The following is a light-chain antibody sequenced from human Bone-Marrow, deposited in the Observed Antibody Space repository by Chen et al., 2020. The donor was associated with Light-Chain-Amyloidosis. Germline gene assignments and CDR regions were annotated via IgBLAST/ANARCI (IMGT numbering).Light chain of an antibody. Sequence: QSVLTQPPSTSGTPGQRVTISCSGSTSNIGTYPVNWYRQVPGTAPTLLIQSDNQRPSGVPDRFSGSKSGTSASLAISWLQSEDEADYYCAAWDDSLNGVVFGGGTKLTVL. V-gene: IGLV1-44*01. CDR3: AAWDDSLNGVV. CDR2: SDN. CDR1: TSNIGTYP. J-gene: IGLJ2*01.